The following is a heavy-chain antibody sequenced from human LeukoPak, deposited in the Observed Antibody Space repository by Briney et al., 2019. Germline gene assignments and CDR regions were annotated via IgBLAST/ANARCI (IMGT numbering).Heavy chain of an antibody. Sequence: ASVKVSCKASGGTFSSYAISWVRQAPGQGLEWMGGIIPIFGTANYAQKFQGRVTITTDESTSTAYMELSSLRSEDTAVYYCARNGYNDREFDCGGQGTLVTVSS. V-gene: IGHV1-69*05. CDR3: ARNGYNDREFDC. CDR1: GGTFSSYA. J-gene: IGHJ4*02. D-gene: IGHD5-24*01. CDR2: IIPIFGTA.